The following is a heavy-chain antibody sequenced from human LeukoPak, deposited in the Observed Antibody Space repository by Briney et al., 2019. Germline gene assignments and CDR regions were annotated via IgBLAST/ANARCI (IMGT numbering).Heavy chain of an antibody. CDR1: GFTFSSYG. CDR3: ARDGLDTAMVLFYFDY. V-gene: IGHV3-33*01. J-gene: IGHJ4*02. D-gene: IGHD5-18*01. Sequence: QPGGSLRLSCAASGFTFSSYGMHWVRQAPGKGLEWVAVIWYDGSNKYYADSVKGRFTISRDNSKNTLYLQMNSLRAEDTAVYYCARDGLDTAMVLFYFDYWGQGTLVTVSS. CDR2: IWYDGSNK.